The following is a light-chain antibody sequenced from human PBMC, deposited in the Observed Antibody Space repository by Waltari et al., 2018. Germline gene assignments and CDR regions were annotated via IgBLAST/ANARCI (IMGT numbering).Light chain of an antibody. CDR1: NSNIGTNN. CDR2: NNN. V-gene: IGLV1-44*01. J-gene: IGLJ2*01. CDR3: SAWDDSLVGPA. Sequence: QSILVQPPSASGTPGQRVTIFCSGSNSNIGTNNVNWYQQLPGTAPKLLIYNNNLRPARVLDRFSGSRSGTSASLAISGLQSEDEAEYHCSAWDDSLVGPAFGGGTNLTVL.